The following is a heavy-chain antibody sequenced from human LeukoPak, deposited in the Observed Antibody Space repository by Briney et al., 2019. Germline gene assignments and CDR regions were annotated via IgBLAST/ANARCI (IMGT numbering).Heavy chain of an antibody. V-gene: IGHV3-21*01. D-gene: IGHD3-10*01. J-gene: IGHJ3*02. CDR1: GFTFSSYS. CDR3: ASISYGSGLIGAFDI. Sequence: PGGSLRLSCAASGFTFSSYSMNWVRQAPGKGLEWVSSISSSSSYIYYADSVKGRFTISRDNAKNSLYLQMNSLRAEDTAVYYCASISYGSGLIGAFDIWGQGTMVTASS. CDR2: ISSSSSYI.